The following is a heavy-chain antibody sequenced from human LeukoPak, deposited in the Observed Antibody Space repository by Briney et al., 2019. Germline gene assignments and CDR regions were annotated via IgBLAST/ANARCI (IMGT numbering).Heavy chain of an antibody. V-gene: IGHV3-21*01. CDR2: ISSSSSYI. D-gene: IGHD3-3*01. CDR3: ARAQRITIFGVVSSGYFDY. J-gene: IGHJ4*02. Sequence: GGSLRLSCAASGFTFSSYSMNWVRQAPGKGLEWVSSISSSSSYIYYADSVKGRFTISRDNAKNSPYLQMNSLRAEDTAVYYCARAQRITIFGVVSSGYFDYWGQGTLVTVSS. CDR1: GFTFSSYS.